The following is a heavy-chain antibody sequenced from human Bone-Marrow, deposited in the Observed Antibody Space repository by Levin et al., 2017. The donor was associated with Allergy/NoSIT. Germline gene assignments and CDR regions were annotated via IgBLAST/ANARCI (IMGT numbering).Heavy chain of an antibody. D-gene: IGHD3-10*01. Sequence: PGGSLRLSCLASGFNVNSNYMNWVRQAPGKGLEWVSVIYSGSSTYYADSVKGRFTISRDNPKNTLYLQMNSLRAEDTAVYYCARMWRRGSGSYLDPWDYWGQGTLVTVSS. CDR2: IYSGSST. J-gene: IGHJ4*02. CDR1: GFNVNSNY. V-gene: IGHV3-66*01. CDR3: ARMWRRGSGSYLDPWDY.